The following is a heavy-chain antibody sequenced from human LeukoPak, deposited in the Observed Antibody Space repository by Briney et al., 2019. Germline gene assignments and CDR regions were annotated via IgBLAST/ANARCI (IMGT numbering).Heavy chain of an antibody. CDR1: GYSISSGYY. CDR3: ARVVREPYYFDY. J-gene: IGHJ4*02. Sequence: SETLSLTCTVSGYSISSGYYWGWIRQPPGKGLEWIGSIYHSGSTYYNPSLKSRVTISVDTSKNQFSLKLSSVTAADTAVYYCARVVREPYYFDYWGQGTLVTVSS. CDR2: IYHSGST. V-gene: IGHV4-38-2*02. D-gene: IGHD3-10*01.